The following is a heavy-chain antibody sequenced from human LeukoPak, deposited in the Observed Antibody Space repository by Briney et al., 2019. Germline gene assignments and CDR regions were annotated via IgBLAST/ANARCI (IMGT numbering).Heavy chain of an antibody. Sequence: SETLSLTCTVSGGSFSGYYWSWIRQPPGKGLEWIGEINHSGSTNYNPSLKSRVTISVDTSKNQFSLKLSSVTAADTAVYYCARRASGSWLPTKGAFDIWGQGTMVTVSS. CDR3: ARRASGSWLPTKGAFDI. J-gene: IGHJ3*02. CDR2: INHSGST. V-gene: IGHV4-34*01. D-gene: IGHD5-12*01. CDR1: GGSFSGYY.